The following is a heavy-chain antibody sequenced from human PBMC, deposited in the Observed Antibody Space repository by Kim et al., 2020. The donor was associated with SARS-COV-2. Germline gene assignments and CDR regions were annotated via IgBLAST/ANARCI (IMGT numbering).Heavy chain of an antibody. D-gene: IGHD1-26*01. J-gene: IGHJ5*02. V-gene: IGHV1-46*01. CDR3: ARDRVVGATTWVPRSGSRTRNWFDP. Sequence: ASVKVSCKASGYTFTSYYMHWVRQAPGQGLEWMGIINPSGGSTSYAQKFQGRVTMTRDTSTSTVYMELSSLRSEDTAVYYCARDRVVGATTWVPRSGSRTRNWFDPWGQGTLVTVSS. CDR2: INPSGGST. CDR1: GYTFTSYY.